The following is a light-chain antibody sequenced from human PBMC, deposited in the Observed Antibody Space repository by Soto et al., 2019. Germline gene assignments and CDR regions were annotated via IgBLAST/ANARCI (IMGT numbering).Light chain of an antibody. V-gene: IGLV2-11*01. J-gene: IGLJ1*01. Sequence: QPVLTQPRSVSGSPGQSVTISCTGTSSDVGGYNYVSWYQQHPGKAPKLMIYDVSKRPSGVPDRFSDSKSGNTASLTISGLQAEDEADYYCCSYAGSYTYVFGAGTKVTVL. CDR1: SSDVGGYNY. CDR3: CSYAGSYTYV. CDR2: DVS.